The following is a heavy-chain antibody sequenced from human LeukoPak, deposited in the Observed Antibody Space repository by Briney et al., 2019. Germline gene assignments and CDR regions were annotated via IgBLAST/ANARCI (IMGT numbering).Heavy chain of an antibody. J-gene: IGHJ5*02. Sequence: PGGSLRLSCAASGFTFSDYWMTWVRRVPGKGLEWVANIDQAGGETYHVDSVAGRFTISRHNAKKELYLQMNSLRVDDTAIYYCAKEVGAETWGQGTLVTVSS. CDR1: GFTFSDYW. V-gene: IGHV3-7*04. D-gene: IGHD1-26*01. CDR3: AKEVGAET. CDR2: IDQAGGET.